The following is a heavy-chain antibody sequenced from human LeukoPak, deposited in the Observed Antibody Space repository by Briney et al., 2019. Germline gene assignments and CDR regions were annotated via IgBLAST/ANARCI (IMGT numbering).Heavy chain of an antibody. D-gene: IGHD3-16*01. CDR3: ARDGGYYFDY. J-gene: IGHJ4*02. CDR2: ISGGRGGT. V-gene: IGHV3-23*01. Sequence: PGGSLRLSCAASGFTFSSYAMSWVRQAPGKGLEWVSGISGGRGGTYYADSVKGRFTISRDNSKNTLYLQMNSLRAEDTAVYYCARDGGYYFDYWGQGTLVTVSS. CDR1: GFTFSSYA.